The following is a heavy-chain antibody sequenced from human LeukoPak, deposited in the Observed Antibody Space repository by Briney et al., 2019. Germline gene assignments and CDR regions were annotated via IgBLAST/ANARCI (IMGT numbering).Heavy chain of an antibody. CDR3: ARVTTEWFDP. D-gene: IGHD4-17*01. Sequence: SETLTLTCTVSGGSISSYYWSWIRQPPGKGLEWIGYIYYSGSTNYNPSLKSRVTISVDTSKNQFSLKLSSVTAADTAVYYCARVTTEWFDPWGQGTLVTVSS. CDR2: IYYSGST. J-gene: IGHJ5*02. V-gene: IGHV4-59*01. CDR1: GGSISSYY.